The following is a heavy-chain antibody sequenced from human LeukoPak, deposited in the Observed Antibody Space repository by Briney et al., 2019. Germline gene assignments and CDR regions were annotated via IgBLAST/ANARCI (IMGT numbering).Heavy chain of an antibody. V-gene: IGHV4-59*01. CDR1: GGSISSYY. CDR3: ARGIRRYYYGMDV. Sequence: SETLSLTCAVSGGSISSYYWSWIRQPPGKGLEWIGYIYYSGSTNYNPSLKSRVTISVDTSKNQFSLKLSSVTAADTAVYYCARGIRRYYYGMDVWGQGTTVTVSS. D-gene: IGHD1-14*01. J-gene: IGHJ6*02. CDR2: IYYSGST.